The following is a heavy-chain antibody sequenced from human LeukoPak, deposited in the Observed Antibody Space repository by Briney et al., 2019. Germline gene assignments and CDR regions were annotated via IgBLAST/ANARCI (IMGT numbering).Heavy chain of an antibody. J-gene: IGHJ4*02. CDR2: IYYSGST. D-gene: IGHD3-22*01. Sequence: SETLSLTCTVSGGSISSSSYSWGGIRQPPGKGLEGIGGIYYSGSTYYNPSLKSRVTISVDTSKNQFSLKLSSVTAADTAVYYCATAGQYYDSSGYYYSYWGQGTLVTVSS. CDR3: ATAGQYYDSSGYYYSY. CDR1: GGSISSSSYS. V-gene: IGHV4-39*01.